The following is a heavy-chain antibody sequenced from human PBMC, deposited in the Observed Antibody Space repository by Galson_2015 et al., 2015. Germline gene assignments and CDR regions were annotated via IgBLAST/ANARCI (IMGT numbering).Heavy chain of an antibody. J-gene: IGHJ6*02. CDR2: IYPGDSDT. Sequence: QSGAEVKKPGESLKISCKGSGYSFPSYWIGWVRQMPGKGLEWMGIIYPGDSDTRYSPSFQGQVTISADKSISTAYLQWSSLKASDTAMYYCAVLPAAHTSYCYGMDVCGHGTTVTVSS. V-gene: IGHV5-51*03. CDR1: GYSFPSYW. CDR3: AVLPAAHTSYCYGMDV. D-gene: IGHD2-2*01.